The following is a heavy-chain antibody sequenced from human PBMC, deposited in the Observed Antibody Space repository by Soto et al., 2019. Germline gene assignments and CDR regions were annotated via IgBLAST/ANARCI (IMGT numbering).Heavy chain of an antibody. V-gene: IGHV3-23*01. J-gene: IGHJ4*02. D-gene: IGHD3-10*01. CDR2: ISGSGGST. CDR1: GFTFSSYA. CDR3: AKSFLWFGELSAFDY. Sequence: GGSLRLSCAASGFTFSSYAMSWVRQAPGKGLEWVSAISGSGGSTYYADSVKGRFTISRDNSKNTLYLQMNSLRAEDTAVYYCAKSFLWFGELSAFDYCGQGTLVSVSS.